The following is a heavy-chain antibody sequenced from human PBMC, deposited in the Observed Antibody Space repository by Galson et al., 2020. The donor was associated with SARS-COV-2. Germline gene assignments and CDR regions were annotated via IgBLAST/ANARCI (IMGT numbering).Heavy chain of an antibody. D-gene: IGHD6-19*01. V-gene: IGHV3-23*01. Sequence: LRLSCAASGFIFSDYAMSWVRQAPGKGLEWVSGISASGGTTYYADSVKGRFIISRDNSKNTLYLQMSSLRAEDTAIYYCAKRGFTTGWHGAHWGQGTLVTVSS. CDR2: ISASGGTT. CDR1: GFIFSDYA. J-gene: IGHJ4*02. CDR3: AKRGFTTGWHGAH.